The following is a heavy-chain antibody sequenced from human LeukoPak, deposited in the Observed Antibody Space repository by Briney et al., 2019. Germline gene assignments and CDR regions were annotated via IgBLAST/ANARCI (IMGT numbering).Heavy chain of an antibody. J-gene: IGHJ3*02. V-gene: IGHV3-53*01. Sequence: GGSLRLSCGASGFDVSHHYLNWVRQAPGKGLEWVSMIQSAGNSYYADSVKGRFTISRDNAKTSLHLQMNSLRADDTAVYYCARDLNGDYPEDSLDIWGPGTMVTVSS. CDR2: IQSAGNS. CDR1: GFDVSHHY. CDR3: ARDLNGDYPEDSLDI. D-gene: IGHD4-17*01.